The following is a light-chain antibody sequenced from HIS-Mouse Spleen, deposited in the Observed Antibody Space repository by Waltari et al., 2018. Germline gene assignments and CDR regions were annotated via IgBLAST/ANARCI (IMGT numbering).Light chain of an antibody. CDR3: YSTDSSGNHRV. J-gene: IGLJ2*01. V-gene: IGLV3-10*01. CDR1: AFPKKY. CDR2: EDS. Sequence: SYELTQPPSVSVSPGQTARIPCSGDAFPKKYSYWYQQNSGQAPVLVIYEDSKRPSGIPERFSGSSSGTMATLTISGAQVEDEADYYCYSTDSSGNHRVFGGGTKLTVL.